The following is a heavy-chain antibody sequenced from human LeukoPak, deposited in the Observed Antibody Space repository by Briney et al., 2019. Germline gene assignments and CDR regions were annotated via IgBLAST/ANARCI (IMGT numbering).Heavy chain of an antibody. CDR1: GGSFSGYY. CDR2: INHSGTT. V-gene: IGHV4-34*01. Sequence: SETLSLTCAVYGGSFSGYYWSWIRQPPGKGLEWIGEINHSGTTNYNPSLKSRVTISVDTSKNQFSLKLSSVTAADTAVYYCARGSHAFDIWGQGTMATVSS. J-gene: IGHJ3*02. CDR3: ARGSHAFDI.